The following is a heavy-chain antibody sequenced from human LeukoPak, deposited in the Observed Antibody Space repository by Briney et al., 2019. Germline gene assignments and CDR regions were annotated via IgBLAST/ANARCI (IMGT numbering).Heavy chain of an antibody. CDR2: IIPIFGTA. J-gene: IGHJ5*02. CDR3: ARLEAAAGKDWFDP. Sequence: REASVKVSCKASGGTFSSYATSWVRQAPGQGLEWMGGIIPIFGTANYAQKFQGRVTITADESTSTAYMELSSLRSEDTAVYYCARLEAAAGKDWFDPWGQGTLVTVSS. CDR1: GGTFSSYA. V-gene: IGHV1-69*13. D-gene: IGHD6-13*01.